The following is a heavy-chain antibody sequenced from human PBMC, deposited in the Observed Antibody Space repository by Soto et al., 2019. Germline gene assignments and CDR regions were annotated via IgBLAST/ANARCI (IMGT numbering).Heavy chain of an antibody. D-gene: IGHD3-10*01. Sequence: SETLSLTCTVNVNSISFINNQFSNDYCSRFRLCPGKGLEWIGYFSNIGFTRYNPSLKSRVSISVDTSKNQFSLKLTSVTAADTAVYYCTTQGFGGLHGLVDVWGQGT. CDR1: VNSISFINNQFSNDY. CDR2: FSNIGFT. J-gene: IGHJ6*02. CDR3: TTQGFGGLHGLVDV. V-gene: IGHV4-61*05.